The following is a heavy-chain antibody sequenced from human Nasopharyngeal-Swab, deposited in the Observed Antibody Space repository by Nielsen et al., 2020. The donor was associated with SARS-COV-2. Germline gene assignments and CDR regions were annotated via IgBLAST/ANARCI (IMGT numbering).Heavy chain of an antibody. CDR3: ARDRDLSLPDY. V-gene: IGHV3-11*04. CDR1: GFTFSDYY. Sequence: GESLKISCAASGFTFSDYYLSWIRQFPGKGLEWVSYIGTTGTTIYYADSVKGRFTISRDNSKNTLYLQMNSLRAEDTAVYYCARDRDLSLPDYWGQGTLVTVSS. CDR2: IGTTGTTI. J-gene: IGHJ4*02.